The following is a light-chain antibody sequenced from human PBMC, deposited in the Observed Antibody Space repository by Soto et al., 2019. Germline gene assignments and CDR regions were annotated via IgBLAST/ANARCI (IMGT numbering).Light chain of an antibody. CDR3: CSYAGSYTFEV. J-gene: IGLJ2*01. Sequence: QSALTQPRSVSGSPGQSVTISCTGTSSDVDGYNYVSWYQQHPGKAPKLMIYDVSKRPSGVPDRFSGSKSGNTASLTISGLQAEDEADYYCCSYAGSYTFEVFGGGTKLTGL. CDR2: DVS. V-gene: IGLV2-11*01. CDR1: SSDVDGYNY.